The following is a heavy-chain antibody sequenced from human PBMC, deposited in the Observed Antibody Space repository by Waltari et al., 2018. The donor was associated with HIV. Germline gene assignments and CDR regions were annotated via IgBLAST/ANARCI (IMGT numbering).Heavy chain of an antibody. V-gene: IGHV3-23*01. Sequence: EVQLLESGGGLVQPGGSLRLSCAASGFTFSSYAMSWVRQAPGKGREWVSAIRGSGGSTYYADSVKGRFTISRDNSKNTLYLQMNSLRAEDTAVYYCAKDLGHSSSLDAFDIWGQGTMVTVSS. CDR1: GFTFSSYA. J-gene: IGHJ3*02. D-gene: IGHD6-6*01. CDR3: AKDLGHSSSLDAFDI. CDR2: IRGSGGST.